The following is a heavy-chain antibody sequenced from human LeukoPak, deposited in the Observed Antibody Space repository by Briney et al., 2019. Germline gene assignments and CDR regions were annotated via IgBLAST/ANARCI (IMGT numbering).Heavy chain of an antibody. J-gene: IGHJ4*02. CDR3: ARGSFSNSWYDY. CDR1: GYTFTGYY. D-gene: IGHD6-13*01. Sequence: ASVKVSCKASGYTFTGYYMHWVRQAPGQGLEWMGWINPNSGGTNYAQKFQGWVTMTRDTSISTAYMELSRLRSGDTAVYYCARGSFSNSWYDYWGQGTLVTVSS. V-gene: IGHV1-2*04. CDR2: INPNSGGT.